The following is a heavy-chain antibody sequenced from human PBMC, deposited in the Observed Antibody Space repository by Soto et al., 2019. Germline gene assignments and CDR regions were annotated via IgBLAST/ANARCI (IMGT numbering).Heavy chain of an antibody. CDR1: GYTFTSYG. CDR2: ISAYNGNT. J-gene: IGHJ6*03. CDR3: ARNVVVPAAITIYYYYYYMDV. D-gene: IGHD2-2*01. Sequence: GASLKVSCKASGYTFTSYGISWVRQAPGQGLEWMGWISAYNGNTNYAQKLQGRVTMTTDTSTSTAYMELRSLRSDDTAVYYCARNVVVPAAITIYYYYYYMDVWGKGTTVTVSS. V-gene: IGHV1-18*01.